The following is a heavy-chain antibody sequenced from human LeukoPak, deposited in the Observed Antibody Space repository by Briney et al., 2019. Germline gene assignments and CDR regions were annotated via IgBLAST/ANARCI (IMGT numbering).Heavy chain of an antibody. V-gene: IGHV1-2*02. CDR1: GYTFTGYY. D-gene: IGHD1-7*01. CDR2: INPNSGGT. CDR3: ARGSRITGTTDY. Sequence: ASVKVACKASGYTFTGYYMHWVRQAPGQGLEWMGWINPNSGGTNYAQKFQGRVTMTRDTSISTAYMERSRLRSDDTAVYYCARGSRITGTTDYWGTGTLVTVSS. J-gene: IGHJ4*02.